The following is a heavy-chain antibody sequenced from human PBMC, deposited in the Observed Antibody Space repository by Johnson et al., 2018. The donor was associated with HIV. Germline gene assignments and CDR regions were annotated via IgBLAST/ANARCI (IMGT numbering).Heavy chain of an antibody. CDR2: ISFDGSKK. Sequence: QVQLVESGGGVVQPGRSLTLSCAASGFTLNKFAMHWVRQAPGKGLEWLAFISFDGSKKYFGDSVEGRFDIFRENSKNSHYLHMNSLRPEDTAIYYCVREGYSSSSDAFDIWGQGTMVTVSS. CDR1: GFTLNKFA. J-gene: IGHJ3*02. D-gene: IGHD6-6*01. CDR3: VREGYSSSSDAFDI. V-gene: IGHV3-30*09.